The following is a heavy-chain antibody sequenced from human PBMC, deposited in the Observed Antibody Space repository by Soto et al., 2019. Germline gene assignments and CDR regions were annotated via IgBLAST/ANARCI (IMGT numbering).Heavy chain of an antibody. Sequence: QVQLVESGGGVVQPGRSLRLSCAASGFTFSSYGMHWVRQAPGKGLEWVAVISYDGSNKYYADSVKGRFTSSRDNSKNKLYLQMNSLRAEDTAVYYFAKYLTSYSNWFDPWGQGTLVTVSS. CDR3: AKYLTSYSNWFDP. V-gene: IGHV3-30*18. CDR1: GFTFSSYG. J-gene: IGHJ5*02. CDR2: ISYDGSNK. D-gene: IGHD2-15*01.